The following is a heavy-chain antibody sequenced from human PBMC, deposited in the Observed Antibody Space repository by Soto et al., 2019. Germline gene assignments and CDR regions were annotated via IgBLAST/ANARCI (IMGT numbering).Heavy chain of an antibody. CDR3: ARGPVNYYGSGSYSYYYYGMDV. V-gene: IGHV1-2*02. Sequence: XSVKVSCKATGYPFTGYYMHWVRQAPGQGLEWMGWINPNSGDTNYAQKFQGRVTMTRDTSISTAYMELSRLRSDDTAVYYCARGPVNYYGSGSYSYYYYGMDVWGQGTTVTVSS. J-gene: IGHJ6*02. CDR1: GYPFTGYY. D-gene: IGHD3-10*01. CDR2: INPNSGDT.